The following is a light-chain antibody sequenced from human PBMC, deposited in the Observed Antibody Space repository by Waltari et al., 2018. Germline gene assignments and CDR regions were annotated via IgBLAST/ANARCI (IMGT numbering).Light chain of an antibody. J-gene: IGKJ2*01. CDR1: QSLTKRY. CDR3: QQYGSSIMYT. Sequence: VLTQSPDTLSLSPGDRATLSCRASQSLTKRYLACDQQKPGQAPRLVIYGASNRAACIPDRFSGSVSGTDFTLTISRLEPDDSAVYYCQQYGSSIMYTFGQGTKLEIK. V-gene: IGKV3-20*01. CDR2: GAS.